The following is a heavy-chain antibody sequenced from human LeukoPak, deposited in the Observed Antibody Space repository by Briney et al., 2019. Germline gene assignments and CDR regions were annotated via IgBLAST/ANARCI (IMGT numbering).Heavy chain of an antibody. CDR1: GGSISSGGYY. J-gene: IGHJ5*02. CDR2: SYHSGGT. Sequence: SETLSLTCTVSGGSISSGGYYWSWIRQHPGKGLEYIGYSYHSGGTYYNPSLKSRVTVSVDTSKNQFSLKLSSVTAADTAVYYCARGARATSWFDPWGQGTLVTVSS. CDR3: ARGARATSWFDP. V-gene: IGHV4-31*03.